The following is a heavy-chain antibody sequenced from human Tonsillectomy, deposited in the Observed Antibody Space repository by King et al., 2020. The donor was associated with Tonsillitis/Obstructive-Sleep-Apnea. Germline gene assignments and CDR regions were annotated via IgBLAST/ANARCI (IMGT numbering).Heavy chain of an antibody. Sequence: QLVQSGAEVKKPGESLKISCKGSGYSFTSYWIGWVRQMPGKGLEWMGIIYPGDSDTRYSPSFQGQVTISADKSISTAYLQWSSRKASDTAMYYCPSHYDFWSGYSDDAFDIWGQGTMVTVSS. CDR2: IYPGDSDT. V-gene: IGHV5-51*01. CDR3: PSHYDFWSGYSDDAFDI. D-gene: IGHD3-3*01. CDR1: GYSFTSYW. J-gene: IGHJ3*02.